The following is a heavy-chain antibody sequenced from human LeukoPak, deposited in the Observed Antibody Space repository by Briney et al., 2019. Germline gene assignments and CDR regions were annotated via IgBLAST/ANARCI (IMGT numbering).Heavy chain of an antibody. CDR1: GFTFSSYG. D-gene: IGHD5-24*01. CDR2: ISSSGSTI. Sequence: GGSLRLSCAASGFTFSSYGMHWVRQAPGKGLEWVSYISSSGSTIYYADSVKGRFTISRDNAKNSLYLQMNSLRAEDTAVYYCARDIMASPLYYYYYGMDVWGQGATVTVSS. CDR3: ARDIMASPLYYYYYGMDV. J-gene: IGHJ6*02. V-gene: IGHV3-48*04.